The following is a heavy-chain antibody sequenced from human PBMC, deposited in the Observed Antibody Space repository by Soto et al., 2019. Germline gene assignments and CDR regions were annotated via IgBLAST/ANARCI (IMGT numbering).Heavy chain of an antibody. D-gene: IGHD6-19*01. J-gene: IGHJ6*02. V-gene: IGHV1-18*01. CDR3: ARDGLVPNSSGWYVDYYYGMDV. CDR1: GYSFTSYG. CDR2: ISAYNGNT. Sequence: GASVKVSCKASGYSFTSYGISWGRQAPGQGLEWMGRISAYNGNTNYAQKLQGRVTMTADTSTSTAYMELRSLRSDDTAVYYCARDGLVPNSSGWYVDYYYGMDVWG.